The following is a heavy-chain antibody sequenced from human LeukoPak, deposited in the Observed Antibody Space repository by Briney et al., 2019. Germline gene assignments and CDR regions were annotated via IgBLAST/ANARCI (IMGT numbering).Heavy chain of an antibody. CDR1: GVSISTYY. CDR2: TYNSGST. D-gene: IGHD1-26*01. V-gene: IGHV4-59*01. Sequence: PSETLSLTCTVSGVSISTYYWSWIRQPPGKGLEWIGYTYNSGSTTYNPSLKSRVTISVDTSKNQFSLKLTSVTAADTAVYFCARSRTGGSSFDHWGQGSLVTVSS. J-gene: IGHJ4*02. CDR3: ARSRTGGSSFDH.